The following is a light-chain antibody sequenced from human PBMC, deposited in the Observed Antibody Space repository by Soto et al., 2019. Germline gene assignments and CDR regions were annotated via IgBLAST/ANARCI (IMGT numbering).Light chain of an antibody. V-gene: IGLV2-14*01. J-gene: IGLJ1*01. CDR1: SSDVGAYYS. CDR3: SSHAGSNNYV. Sequence: QSALTQPASVSGSPGQSITISCTGTSSDVGAYYSVSRYQHHPGKAPKLIIYGVTNRPSGVSNRFSGSKSGNTASLTISGLQAEDEADYYCSSHAGSNNYVFGTGTKVTVL. CDR2: GVT.